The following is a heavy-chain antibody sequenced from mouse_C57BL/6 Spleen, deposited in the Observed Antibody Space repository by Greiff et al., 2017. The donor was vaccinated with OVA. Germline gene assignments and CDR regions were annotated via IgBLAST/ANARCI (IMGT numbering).Heavy chain of an antibody. J-gene: IGHJ2*01. V-gene: IGHV1-63*01. CDR2: IYPGGGYT. CDR3: ARSERYFDY. Sequence: VQVVESGAELVRPGTSVKMSCKASGYTFTNYWIGWAKQRPGHGLEWIGDIYPGGGYTNYNEKFKGKATLTADKSSSTAYMQFSSLTSEDSAIYYCARSERYFDYWGQGTTLTVSS. CDR1: GYTFTNYW.